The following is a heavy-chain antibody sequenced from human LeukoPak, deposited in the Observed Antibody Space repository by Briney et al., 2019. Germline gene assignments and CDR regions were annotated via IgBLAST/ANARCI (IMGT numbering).Heavy chain of an antibody. Sequence: GSLRLSCAASGFTVSSNYMSWVRQAPGKGLEWVSIIYSGGSTYYADSVKGRFTISRDNSKNTLYLQMNSLRAEDTAVYYCARAYCGGDCYYYYYGMDVRGQGTTVTVSS. CDR2: IYSGGST. J-gene: IGHJ6*02. V-gene: IGHV3-53*01. CDR3: ARAYCGGDCYYYYYGMDV. CDR1: GFTVSSNY. D-gene: IGHD2-21*02.